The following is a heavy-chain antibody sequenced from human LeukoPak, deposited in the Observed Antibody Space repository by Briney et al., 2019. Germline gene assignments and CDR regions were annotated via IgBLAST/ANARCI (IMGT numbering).Heavy chain of an antibody. D-gene: IGHD6-13*01. CDR3: ARDSEIAAAGTWFDP. Sequence: SETLSLTCTVSGGSISSSSFHWDWIRQPPGMGLEWIGSIYYSGSTYCNPSLKSRVTISVDTSKNQFSLKLSSVTAADTAVYYCARDSEIAAAGTWFDPWGQGTLVTVSS. J-gene: IGHJ5*02. V-gene: IGHV4-39*07. CDR1: GGSISSSSFH. CDR2: IYYSGST.